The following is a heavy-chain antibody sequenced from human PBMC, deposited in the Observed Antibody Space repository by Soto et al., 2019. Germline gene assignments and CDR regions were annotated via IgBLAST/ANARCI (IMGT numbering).Heavy chain of an antibody. Sequence: PSETLSLTCAVYGGSFSGYYWSWIRQPPGKGLEWIGEINHSGSTNYNPSLKSRVTISVDTSKNQFSLKLSSVTAAGTAVYDCASVCSGGSCTYWGQGTLVTVSS. CDR3: ASVCSGGSCTY. CDR2: INHSGST. CDR1: GGSFSGYY. V-gene: IGHV4-34*01. J-gene: IGHJ4*02. D-gene: IGHD2-15*01.